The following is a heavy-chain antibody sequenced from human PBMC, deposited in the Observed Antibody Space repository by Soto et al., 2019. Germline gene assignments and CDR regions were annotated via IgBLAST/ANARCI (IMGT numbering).Heavy chain of an antibody. Sequence: GGFLKLSCATPWFPFFTHALSWVRQAPGKGLEWVSGISNNGGSTYYADSVKGRFTISRDNSKNTLYLQMNSLRAEDTAIYFCAKNTFFDYWGQGTLVTVSS. CDR2: ISNNGGST. CDR1: WFPFFTHA. CDR3: AKNTFFDY. V-gene: IGHV3-23*01. J-gene: IGHJ4*02.